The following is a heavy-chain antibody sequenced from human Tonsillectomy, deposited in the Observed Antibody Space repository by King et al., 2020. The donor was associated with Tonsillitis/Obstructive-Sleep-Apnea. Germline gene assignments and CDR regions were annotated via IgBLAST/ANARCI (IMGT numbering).Heavy chain of an antibody. J-gene: IGHJ5*02. D-gene: IGHD2-2*01. CDR1: EFSLSTSGMC. Sequence: TLQESGPALVKPTQTLTLTCTFSEFSLSTSGMCVSWIRQAPGKALEWLARIDWDDDKYYNTSLKTRLTISKDTSKNQVVLTMTNMDPVDTATYYCARIQTDCSTPGRWFDPWGQGTLVTVSS. V-gene: IGHV2-70*11. CDR3: ARIQTDCSTPGRWFDP. CDR2: IDWDDDK.